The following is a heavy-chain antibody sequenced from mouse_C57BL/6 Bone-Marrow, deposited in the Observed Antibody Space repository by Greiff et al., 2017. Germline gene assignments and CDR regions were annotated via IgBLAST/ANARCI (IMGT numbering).Heavy chain of an antibody. D-gene: IGHD1-1*01. Sequence: EVKLMESGGDLVKPGGSLKLSCAASGFTFSSYGMSWVRQTPDKRLEWVATISSGGSYTYYPDSVKGRFTISRDNAKNTLYLQMSSLKSEDTAMYYCARTNYYGSSPYYYAMDYWGQGTSVTVSS. CDR2: ISSGGSYT. CDR3: ARTNYYGSSPYYYAMDY. J-gene: IGHJ4*01. CDR1: GFTFSSYG. V-gene: IGHV5-6*01.